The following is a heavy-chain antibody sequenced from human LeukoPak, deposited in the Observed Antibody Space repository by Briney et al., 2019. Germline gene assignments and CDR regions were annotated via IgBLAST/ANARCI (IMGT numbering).Heavy chain of an antibody. CDR1: GYTFTDYY. Sequence: ASVKVSCKASGYTFTDYYMHWVRQAPGQGLEWMGWINPNSGGTNYAQKFQGRVTMTRDTSISTAYMELSRLRSDDTAVYYCARGSLGRRGYYNDAFDIWGQGTTVTVSS. D-gene: IGHD3-22*01. V-gene: IGHV1-2*02. J-gene: IGHJ3*02. CDR2: INPNSGGT. CDR3: ARGSLGRRGYYNDAFDI.